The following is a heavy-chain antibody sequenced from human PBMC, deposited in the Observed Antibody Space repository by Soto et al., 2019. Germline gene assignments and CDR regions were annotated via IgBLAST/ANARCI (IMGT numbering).Heavy chain of an antibody. V-gene: IGHV4-39*01. D-gene: IGHD5-12*01. CDR2: IYYSGST. CDR1: GGSISSSSYY. Sequence: SETLSLTCTVSGGSISSSSYYWGWIRQPPGKGLEWIGSIYYSGSTYYNPSLKSRVTISVDTSKNQFSLKLSSVTAADTAVYYCASDFFIVATTRITADVWGKGTTVTVSS. CDR3: ASDFFIVATTRITADV. J-gene: IGHJ6*04.